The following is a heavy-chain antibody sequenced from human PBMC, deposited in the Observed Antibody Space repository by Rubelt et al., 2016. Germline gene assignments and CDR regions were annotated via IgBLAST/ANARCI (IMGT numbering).Heavy chain of an antibody. CDR2: INHSGST. CDR3: ASIAAAGTTDAFDI. V-gene: IGHV4-34*01. CDR1: GGSFSGYY. J-gene: IGHJ3*02. Sequence: QVQLQQWGAGLLKPSETLSLTCAVYGGSFSGYYWSWIRQPPGKGLEWIGEINHSGSTNYNPSPKSRVTIAVGTSKNQVSLKLSAVTDADTAVYYCASIAAAGTTDAFDIWGQGTMVTVSS. D-gene: IGHD6-13*01.